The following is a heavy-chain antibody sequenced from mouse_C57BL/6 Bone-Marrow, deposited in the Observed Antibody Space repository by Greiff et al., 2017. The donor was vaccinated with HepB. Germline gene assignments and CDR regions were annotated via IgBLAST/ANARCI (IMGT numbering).Heavy chain of an antibody. Sequence: VQRVESGPGLVQPSQSLSITCTVSGFSLTSYGVHWVRQSPGKGLEWLGVIWRGGSTDYNAAFMSRLSITKDNSKSKVFFKMNSLQADDTAIYYCAKMMVTRRGYAMDYWGQGTSVTVSS. J-gene: IGHJ4*01. CDR2: IWRGGST. CDR3: AKMMVTRRGYAMDY. CDR1: GFSLTSYG. V-gene: IGHV2-5*01. D-gene: IGHD2-3*01.